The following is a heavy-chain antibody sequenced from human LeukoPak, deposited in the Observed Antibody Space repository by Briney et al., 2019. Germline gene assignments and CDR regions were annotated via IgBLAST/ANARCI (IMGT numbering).Heavy chain of an antibody. J-gene: IGHJ4*02. V-gene: IGHV3-33*01. Sequence: GGSLRLSCAASGFTFSGYGMHWVRQAPGKGLEWVAVIWYDGSNKYYADSVKGRFTISRDNSKNTLYLQMNSLRAEDTAVYYCASSGDFWSGYAYDYWGQGTLVTVSS. CDR2: IWYDGSNK. CDR1: GFTFSGYG. CDR3: ASSGDFWSGYAYDY. D-gene: IGHD3-3*01.